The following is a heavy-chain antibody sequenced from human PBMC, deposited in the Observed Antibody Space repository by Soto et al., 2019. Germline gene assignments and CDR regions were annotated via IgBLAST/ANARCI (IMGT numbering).Heavy chain of an antibody. CDR3: ARHPLPAYMDV. V-gene: IGHV1-3*01. J-gene: IGHJ6*03. Sequence: ASVKVSCKASGYTFTSYAMHWARQAPGQRLEWMGWINAGNGNTKYSQKFQGRVTITRDTSASTAYMELSSLRSEDTAVYYCARHPLPAYMDVWGKGTTVTVSS. CDR1: GYTFTSYA. D-gene: IGHD2-2*01. CDR2: INAGNGNT.